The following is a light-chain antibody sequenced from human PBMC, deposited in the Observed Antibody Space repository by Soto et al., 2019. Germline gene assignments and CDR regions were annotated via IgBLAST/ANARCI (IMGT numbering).Light chain of an antibody. CDR1: SSNIGRNP. Sequence: QSVLTQSPSASGTPGQRVTISCSGSSSNIGRNPVNWYQQFPGTAPKLLIYANNLRPSGVPDRFSGSKSGTSASLAIRGLQSEDEAEYYCAAWDDSLNGYVFGDGTKLTVL. V-gene: IGLV1-44*01. CDR2: ANN. CDR3: AAWDDSLNGYV. J-gene: IGLJ1*01.